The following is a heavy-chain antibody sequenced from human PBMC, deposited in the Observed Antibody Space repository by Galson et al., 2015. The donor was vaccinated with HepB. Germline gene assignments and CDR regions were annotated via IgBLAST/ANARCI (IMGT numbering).Heavy chain of an antibody. D-gene: IGHD3-3*01. CDR2: IIPIFGTA. V-gene: IGHV1-69*13. CDR3: ARAYDFWSGFTPDV. CDR1: GGTFSSYA. J-gene: IGHJ6*04. Sequence: SVKVSCKASGGTFSSYAISWVRQAPGQGLEWMGGIIPIFGTANYAQKFQGRVTITADESKSTAYMELSSLRSEDTAVYYCARAYDFWSGFTPDVWGKGTTVTVSS.